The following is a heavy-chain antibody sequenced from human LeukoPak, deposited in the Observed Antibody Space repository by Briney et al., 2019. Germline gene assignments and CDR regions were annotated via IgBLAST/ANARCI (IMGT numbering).Heavy chain of an antibody. CDR2: ISYDGSNK. D-gene: IGHD6-13*01. Sequence: PGRSLRLSCAASGFTFNSYGMHWVRQAPGKGLEWVAVISYDGSNKYYADSVKGRFTISRDNSKNTLYLQMNSPRAEDTAVYYCAKGPAPGYSREGTTYYFDYWGQGTLVTVPS. CDR1: GFTFNSYG. CDR3: AKGPAPGYSREGTTYYFDY. V-gene: IGHV3-30*18. J-gene: IGHJ4*02.